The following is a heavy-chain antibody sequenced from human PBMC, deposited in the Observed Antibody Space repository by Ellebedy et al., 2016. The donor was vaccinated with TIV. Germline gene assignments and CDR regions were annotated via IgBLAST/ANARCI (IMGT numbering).Heavy chain of an antibody. CDR3: ASPIRVAGTDYFDF. V-gene: IGHV3-21*01. D-gene: IGHD6-19*01. Sequence: GESLKISCAASGFIFRTYSMAWVRQAPGKGLEWVSSISSSSSYIYYADSVKGRFTISRYNAKESVYLQMNSLRADDTAVYYCASPIRVAGTDYFDFWGQGTLVTVSS. J-gene: IGHJ4*02. CDR2: ISSSSSYI. CDR1: GFIFRTYS.